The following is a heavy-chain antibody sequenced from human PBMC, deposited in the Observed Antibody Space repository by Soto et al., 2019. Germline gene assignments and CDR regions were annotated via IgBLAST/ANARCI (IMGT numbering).Heavy chain of an antibody. V-gene: IGHV3-23*01. J-gene: IGHJ5*02. CDR1: GFSFSNYA. D-gene: IGHD3-22*01. CDR2: ISGGGGGT. CDR3: AKGNYDISRLSLNWFDP. Sequence: GGSLRLSCAASGFSFSNYAMNGVRQAPGKGLEWVSGISGGGGGTYYADSVKGRFIISRDNSKNTLDLQMNSLRAEDTAVYYCAKGNYDISRLSLNWFDPWGQGTLVTVSS.